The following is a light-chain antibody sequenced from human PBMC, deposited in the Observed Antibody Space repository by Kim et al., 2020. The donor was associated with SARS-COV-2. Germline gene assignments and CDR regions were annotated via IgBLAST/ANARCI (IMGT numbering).Light chain of an antibody. CDR2: GKN. V-gene: IGLV3-19*01. J-gene: IGLJ3*02. Sequence: ALGQAVRITCQGDSLRSYYASWYQQKPGQAPVLVIYGKNNRPSGIQDRFSGSSSGNTASLTITGAQAEDQADYYCNPRDSSGNHLVFGGGTQLSVL. CDR1: SLRSYY. CDR3: NPRDSSGNHLV.